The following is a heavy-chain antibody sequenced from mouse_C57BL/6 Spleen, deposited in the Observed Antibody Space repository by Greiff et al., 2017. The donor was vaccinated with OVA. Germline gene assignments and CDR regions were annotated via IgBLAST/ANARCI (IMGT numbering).Heavy chain of an antibody. Sequence: VQLKESGAELVRPGTSVKVSCKASGYAFTNYLIEWVKQRPGQGLEWIGVINPGSGGTNYNEKFKGKATLTADKSSSTAYMQLSSLTSEDSAVYFCARSRTRDAMDYWGQGTSVTVSS. CDR1: GYAFTNYL. V-gene: IGHV1-54*01. CDR2: INPGSGGT. CDR3: ARSRTRDAMDY. J-gene: IGHJ4*01.